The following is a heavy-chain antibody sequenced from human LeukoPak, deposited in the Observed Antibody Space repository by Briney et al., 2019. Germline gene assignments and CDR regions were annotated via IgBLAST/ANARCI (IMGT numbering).Heavy chain of an antibody. CDR2: INHSGST. V-gene: IGHV4-34*01. CDR1: GGSFSGYY. Sequence: PSETLSLTCAVYGGSFSGYYLSWIRQPPGKGLEWIGEINHSGSTNYNPSLKSRVTISVDTSKNQFSLKLSSVTAADTAVYYCARGRGTVTHDYWGQGTLVTVSS. D-gene: IGHD4-17*01. CDR3: ARGRGTVTHDY. J-gene: IGHJ4*02.